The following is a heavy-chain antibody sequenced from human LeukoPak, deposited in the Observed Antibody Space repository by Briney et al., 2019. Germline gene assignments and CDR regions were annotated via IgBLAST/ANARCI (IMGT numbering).Heavy chain of an antibody. CDR2: ISAYNGNT. J-gene: IGHJ4*02. CDR1: GYTFTSYG. V-gene: IGHV1-18*01. CDR3: ATRLYYYDSSGYHEFDY. D-gene: IGHD3-22*01. Sequence: ASVKVSCKASGYTFTSYGISWVRQAPGQGLEWMGWISAYNGNTNYAQKLQGRVTMTTDTSTGTAYMELRSLRSDDTAVYYCATRLYYYDSSGYHEFDYWGQGTLVTVSS.